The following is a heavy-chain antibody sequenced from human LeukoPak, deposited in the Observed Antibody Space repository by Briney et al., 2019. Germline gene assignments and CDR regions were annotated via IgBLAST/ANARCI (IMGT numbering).Heavy chain of an antibody. CDR1: GFTFSNYW. CDR3: AKAGYYDSSGYYYGWGYYFDY. V-gene: IGHV3-74*01. D-gene: IGHD3-22*01. CDR2: INPDGSIT. Sequence: GGSLRLSCAASGFTFSNYWMHWVRQDPGKGLVWVSLINPDGSITNYADSVKGRFTISRDNAKNTLYLQMNSLRAEDTAVYYCAKAGYYDSSGYYYGWGYYFDYWGQGTLVTVSS. J-gene: IGHJ4*02.